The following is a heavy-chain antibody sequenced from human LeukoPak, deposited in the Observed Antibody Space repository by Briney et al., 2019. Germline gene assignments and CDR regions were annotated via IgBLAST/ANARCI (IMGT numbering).Heavy chain of an antibody. D-gene: IGHD6-13*01. J-gene: IGHJ5*02. CDR1: GGTFSSYA. Sequence: SVKVSCKASGGTFSSYAISWVRQAPGQGLEWMGGINPIFGTANYAQKFQGRVTITADESTSTAYMELSSLRSEDTAVYYCARDIIGAARQGNWFDRWGQGTLVTVSS. CDR2: INPIFGTA. CDR3: ARDIIGAARQGNWFDR. V-gene: IGHV1-69*01.